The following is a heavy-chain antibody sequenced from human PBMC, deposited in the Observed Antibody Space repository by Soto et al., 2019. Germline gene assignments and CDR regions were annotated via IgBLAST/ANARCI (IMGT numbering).Heavy chain of an antibody. V-gene: IGHV3-23*01. J-gene: IGHJ4*02. CDR2: ISGSGGST. CDR1: GFTFSSYA. Sequence: TGGSLRLCCAASGFTFSSYAMSGVRQAPGKGLEWVSAISGSGGSTYYADSVKGRFTISRDNSKNTLYLQMNSLGAEDTAVYYCAKDHLRIALNYWGQGTLVTVSS. CDR3: AKDHLRIALNY. D-gene: IGHD2-15*01.